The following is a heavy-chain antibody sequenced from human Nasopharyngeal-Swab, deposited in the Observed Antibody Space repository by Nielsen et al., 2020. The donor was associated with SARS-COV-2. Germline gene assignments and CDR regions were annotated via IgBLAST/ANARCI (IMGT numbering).Heavy chain of an antibody. CDR2: ISYDGSNK. CDR3: ARDLGRSLYGMDV. V-gene: IGHV3-30-3*01. Sequence: GESLKISCAASGFTFSSYAMHWVRQASGKGLEWVAVISYDGSNKYYADSVKGRFTISRDNSKNTLYLQMNSLRAEDTAVYYCARDLGRSLYGMDVWGQGTTVTVSS. CDR1: GFTFSSYA. D-gene: IGHD3/OR15-3a*01. J-gene: IGHJ6*02.